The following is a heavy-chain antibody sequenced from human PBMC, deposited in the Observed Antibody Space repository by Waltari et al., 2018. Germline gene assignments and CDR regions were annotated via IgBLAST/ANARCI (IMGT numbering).Heavy chain of an antibody. J-gene: IGHJ4*02. D-gene: IGHD1-26*01. CDR1: GFTFSSYG. Sequence: QVQLVESGGGVVQPGGSLRLSCAASGFTFSSYGMHWVRQAPGKGLGWVAVIRYDGSNKYYADSVKGRFTISRDNSKNTLYLQMNSLRAEDTAVYYCASAIRSSIDYWGQGTLVTVSS. V-gene: IGHV3-30*02. CDR2: IRYDGSNK. CDR3: ASAIRSSIDY.